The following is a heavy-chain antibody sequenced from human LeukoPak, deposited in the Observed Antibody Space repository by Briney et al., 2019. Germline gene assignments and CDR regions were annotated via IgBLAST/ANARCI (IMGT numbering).Heavy chain of an antibody. CDR1: GYTFTGYY. CDR3: ARERGTLAVAGDAFDI. V-gene: IGHV1-2*02. D-gene: IGHD6-19*01. Sequence: ASVKVSCEASGYTFTGYYMHWVRQAPGEGLGWMGWINPNSGGTKYAQKFQGRVTMTRDTSINTAYMEVRRLTSDDTAVYYCARERGTLAVAGDAFDIWGQGTMVTVSS. CDR2: INPNSGGT. J-gene: IGHJ3*02.